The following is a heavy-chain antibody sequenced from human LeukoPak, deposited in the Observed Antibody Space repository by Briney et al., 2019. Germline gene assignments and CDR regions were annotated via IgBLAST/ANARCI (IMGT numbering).Heavy chain of an antibody. Sequence: ESGPTLVNPTQTLTLTCSFSGFSLSSSGMCVSWIRQPPGKALEWLALIGWDDDKYYTTSLKTRLTISKDTSKNQVVLRMTNMDPVDTATYYCARSTRDYDVLAGYYTIAFDYWGRGNLVTVSS. J-gene: IGHJ4*02. D-gene: IGHD3-9*01. CDR2: IGWDDDK. V-gene: IGHV2-70*01. CDR1: GFSLSSSGMC. CDR3: ARSTRDYDVLAGYYTIAFDY.